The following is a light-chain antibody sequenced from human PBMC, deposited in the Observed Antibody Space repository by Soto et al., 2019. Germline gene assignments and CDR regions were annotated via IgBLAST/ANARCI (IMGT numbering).Light chain of an antibody. CDR3: QQYYDWPTIT. J-gene: IGKJ5*01. CDR1: ESVRSN. V-gene: IGKV3-15*01. CDR2: GAS. Sequence: EIVMTQSPATLSVPPGDRATLSCRASESVRSNLAWYQQKPGQAPRLLIHGASIRAADIPDRFSGSGSGTEFTLTISTLQSEYFAVYYCQQYYDWPTITFGQGTRLE.